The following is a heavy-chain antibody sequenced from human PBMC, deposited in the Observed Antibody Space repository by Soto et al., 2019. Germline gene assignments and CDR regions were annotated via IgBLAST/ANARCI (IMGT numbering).Heavy chain of an antibody. V-gene: IGHV4-30-4*01. Sequence: QVQLQESGPGLVKPSQTLSLTCTVSGGSISSGDYYWSWIRQPPGKGLEWIGYIYYSGSTYYNPSLKSRVTISVDTSKNQFSLKLSSVTAADTAVYYCARGLDMMATYYGMDVWGQGTTVTVSS. J-gene: IGHJ6*02. D-gene: IGHD5-12*01. CDR1: GGSISSGDYY. CDR3: ARGLDMMATYYGMDV. CDR2: IYYSGST.